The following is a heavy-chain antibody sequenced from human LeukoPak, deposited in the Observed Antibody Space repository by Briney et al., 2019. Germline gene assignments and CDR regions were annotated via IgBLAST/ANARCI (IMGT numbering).Heavy chain of an antibody. CDR1: GYTFTGYY. Sequence: ASVKVSCKASGYTFTGYYMHWVRQAPGQGLEWMGWINPNSGGTNYAQKFQGRVTMTRDTSISTAHMELSRLRSDDTAVYYCAREYCSSTSCAYGDFDYWGQGTLVTVSS. J-gene: IGHJ4*02. V-gene: IGHV1-2*02. CDR3: AREYCSSTSCAYGDFDY. CDR2: INPNSGGT. D-gene: IGHD2-2*01.